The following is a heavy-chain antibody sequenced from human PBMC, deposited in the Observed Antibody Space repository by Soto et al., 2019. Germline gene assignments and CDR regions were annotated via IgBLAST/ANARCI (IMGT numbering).Heavy chain of an antibody. D-gene: IGHD1-20*01. J-gene: IGHJ4*02. CDR3: ARATHNWNHYYFDY. CDR1: GYTFTSYG. V-gene: IGHV1-18*01. Sequence: ASVKVSCKASGYTFTSYGISWVRQAPGQGLEWMGWISAYNGNTNYAQKLQGRVTMTTDTTTSTAYMELRSLRSDDTAVYYCARATHNWNHYYFDYWGQGTLVTVSS. CDR2: ISAYNGNT.